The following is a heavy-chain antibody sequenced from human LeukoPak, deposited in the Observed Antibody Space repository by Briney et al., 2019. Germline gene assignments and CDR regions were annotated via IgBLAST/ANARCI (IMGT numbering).Heavy chain of an antibody. V-gene: IGHV3-9*03. D-gene: IGHD1-26*01. J-gene: IGHJ4*02. Sequence: GGSLRLSCAASGFTFDDYAMHWVRQAPGKGLEWVSGISGDSGSIGYANSVKGRFTITRDNAKNPLYLQMNSLRAEDMALYYCAKAVGATQGYVDYWGQGTLVTASS. CDR3: AKAVGATQGYVDY. CDR2: ISGDSGSI. CDR1: GFTFDDYA.